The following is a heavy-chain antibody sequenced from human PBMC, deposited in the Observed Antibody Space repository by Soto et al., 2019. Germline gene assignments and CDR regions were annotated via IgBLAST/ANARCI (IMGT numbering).Heavy chain of an antibody. V-gene: IGHV3-23*01. J-gene: IGHJ4*02. Sequence: PGGSLRLSCAVSGCTFSNYVMSWVRQAPGKGLERVSAISGSGAGTYYADSVKGRFTISRDNSKSALHLEMNSLRAEDTAVYYCAKGSASSRPYYFDSWGQGSVVTVSS. CDR2: ISGSGAGT. CDR1: GCTFSNYV. CDR3: AKGSASSRPYYFDS.